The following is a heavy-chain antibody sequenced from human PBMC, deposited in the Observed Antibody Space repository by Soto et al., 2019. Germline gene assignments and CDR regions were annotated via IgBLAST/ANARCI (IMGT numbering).Heavy chain of an antibody. CDR3: ARGVVVAATPHDAFDI. V-gene: IGHV1-46*03. J-gene: IGHJ3*02. CDR1: GYTFTSYY. Sequence: ASVKVSCMASGYTFTSYYMHWVRQAPGQGLEWMGIINPSGGSTSYAQKFQGRVTMTRDTSTSTVYMELSSLRSEDTAVYYCARGVVVAATPHDAFDIWGPGPVGTVSS. D-gene: IGHD2-15*01. CDR2: INPSGGST.